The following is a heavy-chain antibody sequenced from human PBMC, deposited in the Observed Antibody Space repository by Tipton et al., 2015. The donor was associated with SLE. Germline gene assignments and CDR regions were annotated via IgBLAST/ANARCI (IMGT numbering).Heavy chain of an antibody. D-gene: IGHD5/OR15-5a*01. CDR2: ISAYNGNT. V-gene: IGHV1-18*04. CDR1: GYTFTGYF. Sequence: QSGPEVKKPGASVKVSCKASGYTFTGYFLHWVRQAPGQGLEWMGWISAYNGNTNYAQKLQGRVTMTTDTSTSTADMELRSLRSGDTAVYYCAGDGSTMDWFDPWGQGTLLTVSS. J-gene: IGHJ5*02. CDR3: AGDGSTMDWFDP.